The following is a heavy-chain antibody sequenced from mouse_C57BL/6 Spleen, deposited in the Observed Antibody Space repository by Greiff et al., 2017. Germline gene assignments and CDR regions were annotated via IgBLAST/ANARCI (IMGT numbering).Heavy chain of an antibody. CDR2: IRLKSDNYAT. J-gene: IGHJ2*01. Sequence: EVKLQESGGGLVQPGGSMKLSCVASGFTFSNYWMNWVRQPPEKGLEWVAQIRLKSDNYATHYAESVIGRFTISRDDSKSIVYLQMDNLWAEYTGIYYCTVGVSIYYCWVYFDYWGQGTTLTVSS. V-gene: IGHV6-3*01. CDR3: TVGVSIYYCWVYFDY. CDR1: GFTFSNYW. D-gene: IGHD1-1*01.